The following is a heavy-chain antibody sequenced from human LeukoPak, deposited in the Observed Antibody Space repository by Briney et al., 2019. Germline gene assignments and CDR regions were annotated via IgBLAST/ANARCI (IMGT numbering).Heavy chain of an antibody. CDR2: ISGDGGGT. J-gene: IGHJ4*02. V-gene: IGHV3-43*02. Sequence: GGSLRLSCAASGFTFEDYAMHWVRQAPGKGLEWVSLISGDGGGTNYADSVKGRFTVSRDNSKTSLYLQMHSLRTDDTALYYCTTTPFGGFGVWGQGTLVTVSS. CDR3: TTTPFGGFGV. CDR1: GFTFEDYA. D-gene: IGHD3-16*01.